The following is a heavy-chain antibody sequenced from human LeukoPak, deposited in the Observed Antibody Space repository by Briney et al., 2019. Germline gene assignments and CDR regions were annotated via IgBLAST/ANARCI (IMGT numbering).Heavy chain of an antibody. D-gene: IGHD6-19*01. J-gene: IGHJ4*02. V-gene: IGHV4-39*07. CDR2: IYYSGST. CDR3: ARHQGLRWLVRRPYYFDY. CDR1: GGSISSSSYY. Sequence: PSETLSLTCTVSGGSISSSSYYWGWIRQPPGKGLEWIGSIYYSGSTYYNPSLKSRVTISVDTSKNQFSLKLSSVTAADTAVYYCARHQGLRWLVRRPYYFDYWGQGTLVTVSS.